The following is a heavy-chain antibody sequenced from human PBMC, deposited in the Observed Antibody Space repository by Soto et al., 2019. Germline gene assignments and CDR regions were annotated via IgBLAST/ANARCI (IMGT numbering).Heavy chain of an antibody. CDR2: IIYGGTT. Sequence: SETLSLTCTVSGDSVSSGSYYWTWIRQPPGKGLEWIGYIIYGGTTNYNSALTSRLTISVDTSKNQFSLKLTSVTAADTAVYSCARSLRGANCFDPWGQGTLVTVSS. CDR3: ARSLRGANCFDP. J-gene: IGHJ5*02. CDR1: GDSVSSGSYY. V-gene: IGHV4-61*01. D-gene: IGHD1-26*01.